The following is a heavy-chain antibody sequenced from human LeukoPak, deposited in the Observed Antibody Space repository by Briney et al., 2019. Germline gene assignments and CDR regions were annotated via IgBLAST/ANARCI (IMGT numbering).Heavy chain of an antibody. J-gene: IGHJ4*02. Sequence: ASVKVSCKASGYTFTSYGISWVRQAPGQGLEWMGWISAYNGNTDYAQKLQGRVTMTTDTSTSTAYMELRSLRSDHTAVYYCARVTQTDYDFDYWGQGTLVTVSS. D-gene: IGHD4-17*01. CDR2: ISAYNGNT. V-gene: IGHV1-18*01. CDR1: GYTFTSYG. CDR3: ARVTQTDYDFDY.